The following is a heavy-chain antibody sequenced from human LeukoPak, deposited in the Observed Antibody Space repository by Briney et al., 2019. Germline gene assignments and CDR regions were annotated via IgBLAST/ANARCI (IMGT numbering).Heavy chain of an antibody. D-gene: IGHD3-10*01. CDR2: INPNSGGT. Sequence: ASVKVSCKASGYTFTGYYTHWVRQAPGQGLEWMGWINPNSGGTNYAQKFQGRVTMTRDTSISTAYMELSSLRSEDTAVYYCARWMVRGEDRAFDIWGQGTMVTVSS. V-gene: IGHV1-2*02. CDR3: ARWMVRGEDRAFDI. CDR1: GYTFTGYY. J-gene: IGHJ3*02.